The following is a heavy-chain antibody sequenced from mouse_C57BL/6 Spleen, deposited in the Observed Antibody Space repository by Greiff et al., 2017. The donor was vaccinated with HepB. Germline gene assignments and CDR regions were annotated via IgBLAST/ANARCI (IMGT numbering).Heavy chain of an antibody. J-gene: IGHJ2*01. V-gene: IGHV3-1*01. CDR2: ISYSGST. D-gene: IGHD1-1*01. Sequence: VQLKQSGPGMVKPSQSLSLTCTVTGYSITSGYDWHWIRHFPGNKLEWMGYISYSGSTNYNPSLKSRISITHDTSKNHFFLKLNSVTTEDTATYYCARGYYGRGLDYWGQGTTLTVSS. CDR1: GYSITSGYD. CDR3: ARGYYGRGLDY.